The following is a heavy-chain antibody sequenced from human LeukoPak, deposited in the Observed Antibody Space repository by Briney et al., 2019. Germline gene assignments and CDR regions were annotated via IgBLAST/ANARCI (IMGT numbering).Heavy chain of an antibody. J-gene: IGHJ6*02. CDR1: GGSISSYY. V-gene: IGHV4-59*01. CDR3: ARARGSSGYYYGPYYYYGMDV. D-gene: IGHD3-22*01. CDR2: IYYSGST. Sequence: SETLSLTCTVSGGSISSYYWSWIRQPPGKGLEWIGYIYYSGSTNYNPSLKSRVTISVATSKNQFSLKLSSVTAADTAVYYCARARGSSGYYYGPYYYYGMDVWGQGTTVTVSS.